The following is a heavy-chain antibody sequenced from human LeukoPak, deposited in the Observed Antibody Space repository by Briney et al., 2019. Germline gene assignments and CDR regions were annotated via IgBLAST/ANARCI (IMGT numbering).Heavy chain of an antibody. D-gene: IGHD1-26*01. V-gene: IGHV3-23*01. CDR2: ITGSGGAT. CDR1: GFTFSTYA. CDR3: AKLPKWTYFDY. J-gene: IGHJ4*02. Sequence: GGSLRLSCAASGFTFSTYAVNWVRQAPGKGLEWVSAITGSGGATYYADSVKGRFTISRDNSKNTLHLQMSSLRAEDTAVYYCAKLPKWTYFDYWGQGTLVTVSS.